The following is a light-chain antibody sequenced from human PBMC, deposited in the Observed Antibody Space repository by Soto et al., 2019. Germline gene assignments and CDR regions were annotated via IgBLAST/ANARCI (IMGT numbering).Light chain of an antibody. CDR1: SSDVDFYNF. Sequence: QSALTQPASVPGSPGQSITISCTGTSSDVDFYNFVSWYQQHPGKAPKFMIYEVSNRSSGVSSRFSGSKSGNTASLTISGLRAEDEADYYCSSSTISSYIFGTGTKVTVL. CDR3: SSSTISSYI. CDR2: EVS. V-gene: IGLV2-14*01. J-gene: IGLJ1*01.